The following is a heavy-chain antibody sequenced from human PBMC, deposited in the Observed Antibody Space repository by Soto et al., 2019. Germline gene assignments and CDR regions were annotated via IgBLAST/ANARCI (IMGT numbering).Heavy chain of an antibody. CDR1: GGSVSSGSYY. D-gene: IGHD3-22*01. CDR2: IYYIGST. J-gene: IGHJ5*02. V-gene: IGHV4-61*01. Sequence: KPSETLSLTCTACGGSVSSGSYYWSWIRQPPGKGLEWIGYIYYIGSTNYNPSLKSRVTISVDTSKNQFSLKLSSLTAADTAVYYCARVSVSSGYYTTWFDPSGQGTLVTVS. CDR3: ARVSVSSGYYTTWFDP.